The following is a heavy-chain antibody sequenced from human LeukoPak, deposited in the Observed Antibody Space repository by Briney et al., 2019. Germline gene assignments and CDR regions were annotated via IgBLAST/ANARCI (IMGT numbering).Heavy chain of an antibody. D-gene: IGHD2-2*01. Sequence: SETLSLTCTVSGGSISSYYWSWIRQPPGKGLEWIGYIYYSGSTNYNPSLKSRVTISVDTSKNQFSLKLSSVTAADTAVYYCAKSVVPAARGDSGYWGQGTLVTVSS. CDR1: GGSISSYY. J-gene: IGHJ4*02. CDR2: IYYSGST. V-gene: IGHV4-59*01. CDR3: AKSVVPAARGDSGY.